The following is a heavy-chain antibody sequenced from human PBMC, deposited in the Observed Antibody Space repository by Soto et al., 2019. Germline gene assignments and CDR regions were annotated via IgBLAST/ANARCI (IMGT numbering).Heavy chain of an antibody. V-gene: IGHV2-5*02. CDR3: ARSHTPTLNDY. CDR2: IYWDDDK. Sequence: QITLKESGPTLVKPTQTLTLTCTFSGFSLSTSGVGVGWIRQPPGKALEWLALIYWDDDKRYSPSLKSRLTIPNDTSKTQSVLTMTNMDPVDTATYYCARSHTPTLNDYWGQGTLVTVSS. J-gene: IGHJ4*02. D-gene: IGHD5-12*01. CDR1: GFSLSTSGVG.